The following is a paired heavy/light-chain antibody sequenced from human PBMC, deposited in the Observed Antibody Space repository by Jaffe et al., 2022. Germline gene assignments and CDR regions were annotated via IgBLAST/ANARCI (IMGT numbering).Heavy chain of an antibody. CDR2: ISGYDADT. J-gene: IGHJ3*02. CDR1: GYKFTSYG. V-gene: IGHV1-18*01. CDR3: ARDRAWDGDYHDDAFDI. D-gene: IGHD4-17*01. Sequence: QVQLVQSGPEVKRPGASVKVSCKASGYKFTSYGISWVRQAPGQGLEWMGWISGYDADTKYEEKFQGRIILTTDTSTSTAYMEVRRLRSDDTAVYYCARDRAWDGDYHDDAFDIWGQGTMVIVTS.
Light chain of an antibody. V-gene: IGKV1-5*03. J-gene: IGKJ4*01. CDR3: QQYSTYPLS. CDR1: QNLNRW. CDR2: KAS. Sequence: DIQMTQSPTTLSAAVGDRVTITCRAGQNLNRWLAWYQQKPGKAPKLLIYKASNLDTGVPFRFSGSGSGTEFTLTISSLQPDDFATYYCQQYSTYPLSFGGGTKVAIK.